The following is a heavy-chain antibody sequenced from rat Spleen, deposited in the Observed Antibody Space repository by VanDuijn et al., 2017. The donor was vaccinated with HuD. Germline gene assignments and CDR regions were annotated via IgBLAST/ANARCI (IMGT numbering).Heavy chain of an antibody. D-gene: IGHD1-4*01. V-gene: IGHV2S8*01. Sequence: QVQLKESGPVLVQPSQTLSLTCTVSGFSLVSYGVSWVRQPPGKGLEWVAAISSGGNTYHNPILKFRLSISRDTSKSQVFLKMNSLQPEDTGTYYCARLLPGLGAVGYFDFWGPGTMVTVSS. CDR2: ISSGGNT. J-gene: IGHJ1*01. CDR3: ARLLPGLGAVGYFDF. CDR1: GFSLVSYG.